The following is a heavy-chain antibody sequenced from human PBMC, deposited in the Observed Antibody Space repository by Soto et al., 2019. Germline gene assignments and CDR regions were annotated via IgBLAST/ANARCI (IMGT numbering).Heavy chain of an antibody. CDR2: IYYSGIT. CDR3: ARQRTSVVTQAYFDS. J-gene: IGHJ4*02. D-gene: IGHD2-21*02. CDR1: GDSINNRSYY. V-gene: IGHV4-39*01. Sequence: SETLSLTFTVTGDSINNRSYYWCWIRQPSGKGLEWFGSIYYSGITYNNPSLKSRVSMSVDTSKNQFSLKLKSVTAADTALYYCARQRTSVVTQAYFDSWGQGSLVTVSS.